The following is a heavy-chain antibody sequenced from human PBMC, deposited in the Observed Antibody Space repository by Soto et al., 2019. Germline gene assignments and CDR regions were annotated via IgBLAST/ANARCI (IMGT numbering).Heavy chain of an antibody. D-gene: IGHD3-22*01. CDR1: GFTFSSYS. CDR3: ARDRITYYDSSGYPNWFDP. J-gene: IGHJ5*02. Sequence: GGSLRLSCAASGFTFSSYSMNWVRQAPGKGLEWVSYISSSSGTIYYADSVKGRFTISRDNAKNSLYLQMNSLRDEDTAVYYCARDRITYYDSSGYPNWFDPWGQGTLVTVSS. CDR2: ISSSSGTI. V-gene: IGHV3-48*02.